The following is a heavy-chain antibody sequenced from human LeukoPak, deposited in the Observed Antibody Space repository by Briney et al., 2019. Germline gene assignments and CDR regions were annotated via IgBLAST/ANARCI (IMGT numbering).Heavy chain of an antibody. D-gene: IGHD3-10*01. Sequence: PGGSLRLSCAASGFTVSSNYMSWVRQAPGKGLEWVSVIYSGGSTYYADSVKGRFTISRDNSKNTLYLQMNSLRAEDTAVYYCARDGSRGVINGMDVWGQGTTVTVSS. CDR1: GFTVSSNY. CDR2: IYSGGST. V-gene: IGHV3-66*01. CDR3: ARDGSRGVINGMDV. J-gene: IGHJ6*02.